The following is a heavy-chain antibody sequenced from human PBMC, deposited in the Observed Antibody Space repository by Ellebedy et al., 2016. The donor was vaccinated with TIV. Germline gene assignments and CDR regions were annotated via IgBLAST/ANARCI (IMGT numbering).Heavy chain of an antibody. Sequence: GGSLRLSCAASGFTFSSYWMSWVRQTPGKGLEWVANIKKDGTEKKYVDSVKGRFTISRDNAKNSLYLQMNSLRAEDTAVYYCLRGGSGHPFDIWGQGTLVTVSS. CDR3: LRGGSGHPFDI. CDR1: GFTFSSYW. D-gene: IGHD3-16*01. J-gene: IGHJ3*02. CDR2: IKKDGTEK. V-gene: IGHV3-7*03.